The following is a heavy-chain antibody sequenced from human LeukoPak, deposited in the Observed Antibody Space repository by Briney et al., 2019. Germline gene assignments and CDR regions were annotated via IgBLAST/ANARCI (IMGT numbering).Heavy chain of an antibody. V-gene: IGHV3-7*03. Sequence: LSGGSLRLSCVASGFPFINYWMTWVRQAPGKGLEWVANIKQDGSEKYYVDSVKGRFTISRDNAKNSLYLQMNSLRAEDTAVYYCARDRPRFVTYWYYFDYWGQGTLVTVSS. J-gene: IGHJ4*02. CDR2: IKQDGSEK. CDR1: GFPFINYW. D-gene: IGHD2-21*02. CDR3: ARDRPRFVTYWYYFDY.